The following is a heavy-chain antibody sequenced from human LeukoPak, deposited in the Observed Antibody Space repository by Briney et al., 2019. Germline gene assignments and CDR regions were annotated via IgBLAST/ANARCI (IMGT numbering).Heavy chain of an antibody. Sequence: PGGSLRLSCAASGFTFSTYNMNWVRQAPGKGLEWVSGISGSGGSTYYADSVKGRFTISRDNSKNTLYLQMNSLRAEDAAVYYCANSFCSGSSCHGGFDYWGQGTLVTVSS. V-gene: IGHV3-23*01. CDR1: GFTFSTYN. CDR2: ISGSGGST. D-gene: IGHD2-2*01. CDR3: ANSFCSGSSCHGGFDY. J-gene: IGHJ4*02.